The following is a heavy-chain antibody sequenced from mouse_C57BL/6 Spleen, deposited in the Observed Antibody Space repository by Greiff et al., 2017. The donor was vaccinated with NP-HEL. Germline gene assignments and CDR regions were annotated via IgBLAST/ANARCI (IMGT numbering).Heavy chain of an antibody. V-gene: IGHV1-64*01. CDR1: GYTFTSYW. CDR3: ARAGELTGAPAWFAY. J-gene: IGHJ3*01. D-gene: IGHD4-1*01. CDR2: IHPNSGST. Sequence: VQLQQPGAELVKPGASVKLSCKASGYTFTSYWMHWVKQRPGQGLEWIGMIHPNSGSTNYNEKFKSKATLTVDKSSSTAYMQLSSLTSEDSAVYYGARAGELTGAPAWFAYWGQGTLVTVSA.